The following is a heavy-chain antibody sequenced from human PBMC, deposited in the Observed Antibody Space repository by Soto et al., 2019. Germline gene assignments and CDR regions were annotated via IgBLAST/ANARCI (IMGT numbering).Heavy chain of an antibody. CDR3: ARRSRPYCGGDCPWAFDI. V-gene: IGHV3-72*01. CDR1: GFTFSDHY. Sequence: EVQLVESGGGLVQPGGSLRLSCAASGFTFSDHYMDWVRQAPGKGLEWVGRTRNKANSYTTEYAASVKGRFTISRDDSKNSLYLQMNSLKTEDTAVYYCARRSRPYCGGDCPWAFDIWGQGTMVTVSS. D-gene: IGHD2-21*02. J-gene: IGHJ3*02. CDR2: TRNKANSYTT.